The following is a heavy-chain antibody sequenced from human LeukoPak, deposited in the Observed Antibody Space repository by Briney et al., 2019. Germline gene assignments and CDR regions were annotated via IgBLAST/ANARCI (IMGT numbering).Heavy chain of an antibody. V-gene: IGHV1-69*13. J-gene: IGHJ4*02. CDR2: IIPIFGTA. CDR3: AKGTGTTGLY. D-gene: IGHD1-14*01. Sequence: ASVEVSCKASGYSFTSYGISWVRQAPGQGLEWMGGIIPIFGTANYAQKFQGRVTITADESTSTAYMELSSLRSEDTAVYYCAKGTGTTGLYWGQGTLVTVSS. CDR1: GYSFTSYG.